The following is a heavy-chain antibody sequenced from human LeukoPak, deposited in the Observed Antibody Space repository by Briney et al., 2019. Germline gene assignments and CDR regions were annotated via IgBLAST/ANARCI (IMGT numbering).Heavy chain of an antibody. V-gene: IGHV3-33*01. D-gene: IGHD4-17*01. Sequence: GGSLRLSCAASGFTFSSYGMHWVRQAPGKGLEWVAVTWYDGSNKYYADSVKGRFTISRDNSKNTLYLQMNSLRAEDTAVYYCAREERCGDYSVYYGMDVWSQGTTVTVSS. CDR1: GFTFSSYG. CDR3: AREERCGDYSVYYGMDV. J-gene: IGHJ6*02. CDR2: TWYDGSNK.